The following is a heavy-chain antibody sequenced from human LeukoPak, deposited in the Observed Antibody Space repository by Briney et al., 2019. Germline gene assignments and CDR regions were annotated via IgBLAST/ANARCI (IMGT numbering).Heavy chain of an antibody. CDR2: INHSGST. J-gene: IGHJ4*02. D-gene: IGHD3-3*01. CDR3: ARRKTYDFWSGRGPTPFDY. CDR1: GGSFSGYY. Sequence: SETLSLTCAVYGGSFSGYYWSWIRQPPGQGLEWFGEINHSGSTNYNPSLKSRVTISVDTSKNQFSLKLSSVTAADTAVYYCARRKTYDFWSGRGPTPFDYWGQGTLVTVSS. V-gene: IGHV4-34*01.